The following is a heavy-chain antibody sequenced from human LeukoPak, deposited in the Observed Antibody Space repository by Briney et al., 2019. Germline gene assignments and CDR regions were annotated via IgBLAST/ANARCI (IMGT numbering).Heavy chain of an antibody. D-gene: IGHD5-24*01. J-gene: IGHJ4*02. Sequence: PSETLSLTCAVYGGSFSGYYWSWIRQPPGKGLEWIGEINHSGSINYNPSLKSRVTISVDTSKNQFSLKLSSVTAADTAVYYCAREWLQANDYWGQGTLVTVSS. CDR1: GGSFSGYY. CDR2: INHSGSI. CDR3: AREWLQANDY. V-gene: IGHV4-34*01.